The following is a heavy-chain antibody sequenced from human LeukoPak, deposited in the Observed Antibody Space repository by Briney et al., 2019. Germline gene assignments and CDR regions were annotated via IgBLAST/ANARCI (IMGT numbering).Heavy chain of an antibody. CDR2: INPNSGCT. D-gene: IGHD5-12*01. J-gene: IGHJ5*02. CDR3: ARYYSGYDLWSWFDP. CDR1: GYTFTGYY. Sequence: ASVKVSCKASGYTFTGYYMHWVRQAPGQGLEWMGWINPNSGCTNYAQKFQGRVTMTRDTSISTAYMELSRLRSDDTAVYYCARYYSGYDLWSWFDPWGQGTLVTVSS. V-gene: IGHV1-2*02.